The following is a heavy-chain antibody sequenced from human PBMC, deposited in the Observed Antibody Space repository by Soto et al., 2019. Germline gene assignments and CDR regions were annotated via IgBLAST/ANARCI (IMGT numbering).Heavy chain of an antibody. V-gene: IGHV3-74*01. CDR2: INTDGSSI. D-gene: IGHD6-13*01. Sequence: GGSLRLSCAASGFTFSLYHMHWVRQAPGKGLLWLSRINTDGSSIDYADSVKGRFTISRDNARNTLYLEMNSLRVEDTAVYYCARAKSGSVLTSFDYWGQGTLVTVSS. J-gene: IGHJ4*02. CDR3: ARAKSGSVLTSFDY. CDR1: GFTFSLYH.